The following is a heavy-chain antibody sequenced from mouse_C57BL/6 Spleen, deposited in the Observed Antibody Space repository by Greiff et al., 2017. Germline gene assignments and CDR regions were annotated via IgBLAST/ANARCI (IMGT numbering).Heavy chain of an antibody. CDR1: GYTFTDYY. V-gene: IGHV1-26*01. J-gene: IGHJ4*01. CDR3: ARPYYYGSSWDYAMDY. CDR2: INPNNGGT. Sequence: EVQLQQSGPELVKPGASVKISCKASGYTFTDYYMNWVKQSHGKSLEWIGDINPNNGGTSYNQKFKGKATLTVDKSSSTAYMELRSLTSEDSAVYYCARPYYYGSSWDYAMDYWGQGTSVTVSS. D-gene: IGHD1-1*01.